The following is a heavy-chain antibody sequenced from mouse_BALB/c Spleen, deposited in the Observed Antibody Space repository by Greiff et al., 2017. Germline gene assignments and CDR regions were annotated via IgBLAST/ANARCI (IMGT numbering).Heavy chain of an antibody. CDR2: ISSGGST. Sequence: EVMLVESGGGLVKPGGSLKLSCAASGFTFSSYAMSWVRQTPEKRLEWVASISSGGSTYYPDSVKGRFTISRDNARNILYLQMSSLRSEDTAMYYCARGQRGYFDVWGAGTTVTVSS. V-gene: IGHV5-6-5*01. J-gene: IGHJ1*01. CDR1: GFTFSSYA. CDR3: ARGQRGYFDV.